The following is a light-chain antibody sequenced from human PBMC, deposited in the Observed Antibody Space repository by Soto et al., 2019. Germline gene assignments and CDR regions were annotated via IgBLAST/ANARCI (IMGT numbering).Light chain of an antibody. CDR1: QTVRNNY. CDR3: QQFSSYPLT. V-gene: IGKV3-20*01. Sequence: EFVLTQSPGTLSLSPGERATLSCRASQTVRNNYLAWYQQKPGQAPSLLIYDASSRATGIPDRFSGGGSGTDFTLTISRLEPEAFAVYYCQQFSSYPLTFGGGTKVDIK. CDR2: DAS. J-gene: IGKJ4*01.